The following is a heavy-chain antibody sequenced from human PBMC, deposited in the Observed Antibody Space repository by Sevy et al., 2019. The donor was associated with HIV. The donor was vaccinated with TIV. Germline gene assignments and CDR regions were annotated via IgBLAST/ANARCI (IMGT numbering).Heavy chain of an antibody. CDR3: AKLGSTTLTTSDAFDI. CDR1: GFTFSSYS. V-gene: IGHV3-48*01. Sequence: GGSLRLSCAASGFTFSSYSMNWVRQAPGKGLEWVSYISRSSSTIYYVDSVKGRFTISRDNAKNSLYLQMNSLRAEDTAVYYCAKLGSTTLTTSDAFDIWGQGTLVTVSS. D-gene: IGHD4-17*01. J-gene: IGHJ3*02. CDR2: ISRSSSTI.